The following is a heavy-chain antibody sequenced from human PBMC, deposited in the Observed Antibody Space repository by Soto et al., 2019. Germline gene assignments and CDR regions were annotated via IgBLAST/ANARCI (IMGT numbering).Heavy chain of an antibody. CDR1: GFPFRSNR. J-gene: IGHJ6*02. CDR2: ISSSSIYT. D-gene: IGHD6-19*01. Sequence: PGGSLRLSCAASGFPFRSNRMNWFRKAPGKGLEGVSSISSSSIYTYDADSVKGRSTISRHNAKNSLYLQINSLSAEYTAVYYCARDRGIAVAGTGVSYYGMDVWGQGTTVTVSS. CDR3: ARDRGIAVAGTGVSYYGMDV. V-gene: IGHV3-21*01.